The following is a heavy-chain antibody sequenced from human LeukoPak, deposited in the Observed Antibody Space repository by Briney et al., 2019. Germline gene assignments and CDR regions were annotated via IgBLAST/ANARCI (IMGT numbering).Heavy chain of an antibody. Sequence: GGSLRLSCAASGFTFSSYSMNWVRQAPGKGLEWVSSISSSSSYIYYADSVKGRFTISRDNAKNSLYLQMNSLRAEDTAVYYCARDAVSGDFWSGYHWRYGMDVWGQGTTVTVPS. D-gene: IGHD3-3*01. J-gene: IGHJ6*02. CDR3: ARDAVSGDFWSGYHWRYGMDV. V-gene: IGHV3-21*01. CDR1: GFTFSSYS. CDR2: ISSSSSYI.